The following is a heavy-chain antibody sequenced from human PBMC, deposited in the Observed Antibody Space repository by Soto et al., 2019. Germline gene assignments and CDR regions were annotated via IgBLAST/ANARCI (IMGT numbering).Heavy chain of an antibody. J-gene: IGHJ5*02. Sequence: PGGSLRLSCAASGFSVTNTYMHWVRQAPGKGLEWVSVISGPGVTYYADSVKGRIALSRDTSQNTMYLHMRNLRADDTAVYYCARTRLQYRELVSWGQGTLVTVSS. CDR2: ISGPGVT. D-gene: IGHD4-4*01. CDR3: ARTRLQYRELVS. CDR1: GFSVTNTY. V-gene: IGHV3-53*01.